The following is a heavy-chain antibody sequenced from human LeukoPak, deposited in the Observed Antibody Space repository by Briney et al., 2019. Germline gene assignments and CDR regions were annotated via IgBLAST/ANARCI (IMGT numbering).Heavy chain of an antibody. J-gene: IGHJ4*02. CDR2: ISGSGGST. CDR3: ASPYHDFWSGYSSDAYYFDY. V-gene: IGHV3-23*01. CDR1: GFTFSSYA. D-gene: IGHD3-3*01. Sequence: GGSLRLSCAASGFTFSSYAMSWARQAPGKGLEWVSAISGSGGSTYYADSVKGRFTISRDNSKNTLYLQMNSLRAEDTAVYYCASPYHDFWSGYSSDAYYFDYWGQGTLVTVSS.